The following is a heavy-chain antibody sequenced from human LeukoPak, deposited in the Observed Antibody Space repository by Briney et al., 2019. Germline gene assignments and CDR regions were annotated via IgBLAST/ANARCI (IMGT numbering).Heavy chain of an antibody. CDR2: ISGSGGST. Sequence: PGGSLRLSCAASGFTFSSYAMSWVRQAPGKGLEWVSAISGSGGSTYYADSVKGRFTISRDNSKNTLYLQMNSLRAEDTAVYYCAKVFRGGSGYSYYFDYWGQGALVTVSS. J-gene: IGHJ4*02. CDR3: AKVFRGGSGYSYYFDY. D-gene: IGHD3-22*01. CDR1: GFTFSSYA. V-gene: IGHV3-23*01.